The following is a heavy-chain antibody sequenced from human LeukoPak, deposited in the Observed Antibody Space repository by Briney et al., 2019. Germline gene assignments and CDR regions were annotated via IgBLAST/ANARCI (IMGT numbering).Heavy chain of an antibody. CDR2: IYYSGST. D-gene: IGHD2-15*01. V-gene: IGHV4-59*01. CDR3: ARVVGYYYYYMDV. J-gene: IGHJ6*03. CDR1: GGSISSYH. Sequence: SETLSLTCTVSGGSISSYHWSWIRQPPGKGLEWIGYIYYSGSTNYNPSLKSRVTISVDTSKNQFSLKLSSVTAADTAVYYCARVVGYYYYYMDVWGKGTTVTVSS.